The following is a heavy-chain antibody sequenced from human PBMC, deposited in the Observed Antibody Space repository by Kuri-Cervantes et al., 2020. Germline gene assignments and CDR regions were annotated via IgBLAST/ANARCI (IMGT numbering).Heavy chain of an antibody. J-gene: IGHJ4*02. CDR2: VFHSGST. V-gene: IGHV4-39*07. CDR3: ARRGYDYGYDY. CDR1: GGSISNGDYY. D-gene: IGHD5-18*01. Sequence: SETLSLTCTVSGGSISNGDYYWSWIRQPPGKGLEWIGSVFHSGSTYYDPSFKSRLSISVDTSKNQFSLKLISVTAADTAVYFCARRGYDYGYDYWGQGALVTVSS.